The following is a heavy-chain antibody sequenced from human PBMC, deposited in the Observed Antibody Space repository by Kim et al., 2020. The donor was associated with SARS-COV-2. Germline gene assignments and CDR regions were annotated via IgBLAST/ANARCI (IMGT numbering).Heavy chain of an antibody. J-gene: IGHJ5*02. D-gene: IGHD3-10*01. V-gene: IGHV3-23*01. Sequence: GGSLRLSCAASGFTFSSYAMSWVRQAPGKGLEWVSAISGSGGSTYYADSVKGRFTISRDNSKNTLNLQVNSLRAADTAVYYCAKYRYGAGYNWFDPWGQGNLVTASP. CDR2: ISGSGGST. CDR3: AKYRYGAGYNWFDP. CDR1: GFTFSSYA.